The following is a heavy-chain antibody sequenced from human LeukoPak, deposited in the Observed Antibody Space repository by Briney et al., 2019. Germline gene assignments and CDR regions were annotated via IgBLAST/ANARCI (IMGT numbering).Heavy chain of an antibody. CDR1: GFTFSDYY. V-gene: IGHV3-11*04. CDR3: ARSDRTTVTTSAFDI. J-gene: IGHJ3*02. Sequence: GGSLRLSCAASGFTFSDYYMSWIRQAPGKGLEWVSYISSSGSTIYYADSVKGRCTISRDNAKNSLYLQMNSLRAEDTAVYYCARSDRTTVTTSAFDIWGQGTMVTVSS. CDR2: ISSSGSTI. D-gene: IGHD4-17*01.